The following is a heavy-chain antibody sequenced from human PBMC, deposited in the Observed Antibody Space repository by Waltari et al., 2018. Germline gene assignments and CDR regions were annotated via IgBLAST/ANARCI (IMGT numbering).Heavy chain of an antibody. D-gene: IGHD1-26*01. J-gene: IGHJ4*02. CDR3: ARESVGGSFVY. V-gene: IGHV3-30*01. CDR2: ISDDGSNK. CDR1: GFTFSSYA. Sequence: QVQLVESGGGVVQPGRSLRLSCAASGFTFSSYAMHWVHQAPGKGLEGVAVISDDGSNKYYADSVKGRFTISRDNSKNTLYLQMNSLRAEDTAVYYCARESVGGSFVYWGQGTLVTVSS.